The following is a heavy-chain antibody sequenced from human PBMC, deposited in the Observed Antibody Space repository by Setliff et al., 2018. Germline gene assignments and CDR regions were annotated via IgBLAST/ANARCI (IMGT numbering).Heavy chain of an antibody. Sequence: ASVKVSCKASGYTFTGYYMHWVRQAPGQGLEWMGWMNPNSGSTSYAQKFQGRVTMTRDTSTGTVYMELSSLRSEDTAVYYCARVLHSGSYDDPLDYWGQGTLVTVSS. CDR3: ARVLHSGSYDDPLDY. V-gene: IGHV1-46*01. D-gene: IGHD1-26*01. J-gene: IGHJ4*02. CDR1: GYTFTGYY. CDR2: MNPNSGST.